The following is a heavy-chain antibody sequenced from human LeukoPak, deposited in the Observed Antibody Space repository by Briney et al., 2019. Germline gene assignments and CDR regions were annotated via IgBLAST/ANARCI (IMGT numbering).Heavy chain of an antibody. CDR3: ARSRIRLRRTYYFDY. D-gene: IGHD5-18*01. CDR1: GFSLSTSGVG. J-gene: IGHJ4*02. Sequence: SGPTVVKPTQTLTLTCTFSGFSLSTSGVGVGWIRQPPGKALEWLARIDWDDDKYYSTSLKTRLTISKDTSKNQVVLTMTNMDPVDTATYYCARSRIRLRRTYYFDYWGQGTLVTVSS. V-gene: IGHV2-70*11. CDR2: IDWDDDK.